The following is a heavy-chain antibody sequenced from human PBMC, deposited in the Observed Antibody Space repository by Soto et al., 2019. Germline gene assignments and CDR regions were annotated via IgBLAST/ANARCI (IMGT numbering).Heavy chain of an antibody. J-gene: IGHJ3*02. V-gene: IGHV1-69*02. Sequence: ASVKVSCKASGGTFSSYTISWVRQAPGQGLEWMGRIIPILGIANYAQKFQGRVTITADKSTSTAYMELSSLRSEDTAVYYCARVILSTMTTNAFDIWGQGTMVTVSS. CDR1: GGTFSSYT. CDR3: ARVILSTMTTNAFDI. CDR2: IIPILGIA. D-gene: IGHD4-17*01.